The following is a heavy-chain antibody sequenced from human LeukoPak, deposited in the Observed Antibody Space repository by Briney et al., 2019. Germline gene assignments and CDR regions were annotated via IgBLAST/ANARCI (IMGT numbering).Heavy chain of an antibody. V-gene: IGHV4-59*08. CDR2: IYYSGST. Sequence: SETLSLTCTVSGGSISRYYWSWIRQPPGKGLEWIGYIYYSGSTNYNPSLKSRVTISVDTSKNQFSLKLSSVTAADTAVYYCARPYYDILTGYNWFDPWGQGTLVTVSS. CDR3: ARPYYDILTGYNWFDP. J-gene: IGHJ5*02. CDR1: GGSISRYY. D-gene: IGHD3-9*01.